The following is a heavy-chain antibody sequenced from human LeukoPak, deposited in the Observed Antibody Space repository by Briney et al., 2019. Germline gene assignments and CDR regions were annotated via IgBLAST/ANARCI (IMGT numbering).Heavy chain of an antibody. Sequence: GGSLRLSCAASGFTFSSYSMNWVRQAPGKGLEWVSSISSSSSYIYYADSVKGRFTISRDNAKNSLYLQMDSLRAEDTAVYYCARDQYDTWSRRGNFDSWGQGTLVIVSS. CDR2: ISSSSSYI. V-gene: IGHV3-21*01. J-gene: IGHJ4*02. CDR1: GFTFSSYS. D-gene: IGHD3-3*01. CDR3: ARDQYDTWSRRGNFDS.